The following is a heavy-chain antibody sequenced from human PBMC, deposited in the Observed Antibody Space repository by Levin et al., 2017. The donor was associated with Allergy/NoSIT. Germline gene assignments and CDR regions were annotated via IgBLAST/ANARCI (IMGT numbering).Heavy chain of an antibody. CDR3: ARIPKWQYYYFDS. J-gene: IGHJ4*02. D-gene: IGHD5-12*01. CDR2: VGYSGST. V-gene: IGHV4-34*11. Sequence: GKGLEWIGEVGYSGSTNYNPSFQSRATLSIDTSKSQFSLTLTSVTAADTAVYYCARIPKWQYYYFDSWGPGTVVTVSS.